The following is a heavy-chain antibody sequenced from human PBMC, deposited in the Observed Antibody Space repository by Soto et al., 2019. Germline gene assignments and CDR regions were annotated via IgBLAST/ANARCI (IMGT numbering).Heavy chain of an antibody. V-gene: IGHV4-30-4*01. D-gene: IGHD4-17*01. Sequence: QVQLQESGPGLVKPSQTLSLTCTVSGGSISSGDYYWSWIRQPPGKGLEWIGYIYYSGSTYYNPSLKSRVTLAVDTSKNQFSLKLSSVTAADTAVYYCARGVDYGGDYGGFDYWGQGTLVTVSS. CDR2: IYYSGST. CDR1: GGSISSGDYY. J-gene: IGHJ4*02. CDR3: ARGVDYGGDYGGFDY.